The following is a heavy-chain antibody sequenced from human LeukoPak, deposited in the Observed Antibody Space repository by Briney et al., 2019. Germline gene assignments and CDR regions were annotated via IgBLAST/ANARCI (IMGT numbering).Heavy chain of an antibody. D-gene: IGHD3-10*01. J-gene: IGHJ6*03. V-gene: IGHV5-51*01. CDR2: IYPGDSDT. Sequence: GSLKISCKGSGYSFTSYWIGWVRQMPGKGLEWMGIIYPGDSDTRYSPSFQGQVTISADKSISTAYLQWSSLKASDTAMYYCARHLSGTEAYYYYMDVWGKGTTVTVSS. CDR1: GYSFTSYW. CDR3: ARHLSGTEAYYYYMDV.